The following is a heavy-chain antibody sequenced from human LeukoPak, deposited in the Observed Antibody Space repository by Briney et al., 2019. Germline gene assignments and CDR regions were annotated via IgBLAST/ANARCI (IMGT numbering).Heavy chain of an antibody. Sequence: GRSLRLSCAASGFAFNTYAMHWVRQAPGKGLEWVAVISYDGSNKYYADSVKGRFTISRDNSKNTLYLQMNSLRAEDTAVYYCARDGYSGSYFDYWGQGTLVTVSS. D-gene: IGHD5-12*01. CDR3: ARDGYSGSYFDY. CDR1: GFAFNTYA. CDR2: ISYDGSNK. V-gene: IGHV3-30*19. J-gene: IGHJ4*02.